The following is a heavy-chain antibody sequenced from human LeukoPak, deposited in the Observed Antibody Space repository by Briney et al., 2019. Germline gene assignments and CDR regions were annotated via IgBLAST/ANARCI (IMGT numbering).Heavy chain of an antibody. V-gene: IGHV3-30*03. D-gene: IGHD4-23*01. J-gene: IGHJ4*02. Sequence: PGGSLRLSCAASGFAFGNYAFHWVRQAPGKGLEWVAIISYDGTDKFYADSVKDRFTLSRDNSGNTLYLQVSSLRIEDTAIYYCARDAGKFGGKGVRNRPMPIDNWGQGTLVTVSS. CDR2: ISYDGTDK. CDR3: ARDAGKFGGKGVRNRPMPIDN. CDR1: GFAFGNYA.